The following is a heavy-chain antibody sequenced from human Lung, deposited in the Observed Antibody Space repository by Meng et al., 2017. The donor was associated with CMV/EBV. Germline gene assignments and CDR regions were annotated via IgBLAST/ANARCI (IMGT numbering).Heavy chain of an antibody. J-gene: IGHJ6*02. CDR2: LDPEDGET. D-gene: IGHD5-18*01. CDR3: ATDGRGYSYGKYYYYYGMDV. V-gene: IGHV1-24*01. Sequence: ASVXVSCKVSGYTLTELSMHWVRQAPGKGLEWMGGLDPEDGETIYAQKFQGRVTMTEDTSTDTAYMELSSLRSEDTAVYYCATDGRGYSYGKYYYYYGMDVXGQGXTVTVSS. CDR1: GYTLTELS.